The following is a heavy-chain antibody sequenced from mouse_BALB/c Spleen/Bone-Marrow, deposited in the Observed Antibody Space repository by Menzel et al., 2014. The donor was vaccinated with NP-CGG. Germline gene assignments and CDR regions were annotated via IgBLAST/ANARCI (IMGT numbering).Heavy chain of an antibody. CDR1: GYSITSDYA. D-gene: IGHD2-4*01. Sequence: EVQLQESGPGLVKPSQSLSLTCTVTGYSITSDYAWHWIRQFPGNKLEWMGYISYSGSSSYNPSLESLISITRDTSKTQFFLQLHSVTTEDTATYYCARYDYDVGYFDYWGQGTTLTVSS. CDR3: ARYDYDVGYFDY. J-gene: IGHJ2*01. V-gene: IGHV3-2*02. CDR2: ISYSGSS.